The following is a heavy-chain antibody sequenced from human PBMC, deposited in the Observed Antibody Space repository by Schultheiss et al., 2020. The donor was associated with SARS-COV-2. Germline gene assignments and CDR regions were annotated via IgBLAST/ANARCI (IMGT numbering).Heavy chain of an antibody. V-gene: IGHV3-48*03. CDR1: GFTFANYE. CDR3: AKGELYYYGSGSYSSHY. Sequence: GGSLRFSCAASGFTFANYEMNWVRQAPGKGLEWISFISSSSATIHYADSVKGRFTISRDNSKNTVYLQMKGLRPEDTAVYYCAKGELYYYGSGSYSSHYWGQGTLVTVSS. CDR2: ISSSSATI. J-gene: IGHJ4*02. D-gene: IGHD3-10*01.